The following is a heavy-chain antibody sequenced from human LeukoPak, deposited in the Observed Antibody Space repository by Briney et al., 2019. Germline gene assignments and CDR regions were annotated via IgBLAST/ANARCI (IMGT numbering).Heavy chain of an antibody. J-gene: IGHJ4*02. CDR1: GGSISSYY. CDR2: IYTSGST. CDR3: AREPYSSGLDY. V-gene: IGHV4-4*07. Sequence: SETLSLNCTVYGGSISSYYWRWIRQPAGKGLEWIGRIYTSGSTNYNPSLKSRATMSVDTSKNQFSLKLSSVTAADTAVYYCAREPYSSGLDYWGQGTLVTVPS. D-gene: IGHD6-19*01.